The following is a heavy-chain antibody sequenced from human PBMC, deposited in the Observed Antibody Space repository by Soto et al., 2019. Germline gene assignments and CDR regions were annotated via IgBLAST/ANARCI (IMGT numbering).Heavy chain of an antibody. CDR2: VSAYNGNT. Sequence: QVQLVQSGAEVKKPGASVKVSCTASGYTFTSYGISCVRQAPGPGLEWMGWVSAYNGNTNYAQKLQGRVTMTTATPSSTAYMELSSLRSDDTAVYYCARVGPDYSLILPGPIWGSFDYWGHGTLVTVSS. CDR3: ARVGPDYSLILPGPIWGSFDY. J-gene: IGHJ4*01. D-gene: IGHD3-9*01. V-gene: IGHV1-18*04. CDR1: GYTFTSYG.